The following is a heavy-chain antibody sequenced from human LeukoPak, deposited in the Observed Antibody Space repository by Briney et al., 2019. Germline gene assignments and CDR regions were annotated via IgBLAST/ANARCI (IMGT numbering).Heavy chain of an antibody. J-gene: IGHJ4*02. V-gene: IGHV3-23*01. Sequence: PGGSLRLSCAASGFTFSIYAMSWVRQAPGKGLEWVSAISGSGGSTYYADSVKGRFTISRDNSKNTLYLQTNSLRAEDTAVYYCAKDRPQYSSSYKGRFDYWGQGTLVTVSS. CDR1: GFTFSIYA. D-gene: IGHD6-6*01. CDR2: ISGSGGST. CDR3: AKDRPQYSSSYKGRFDY.